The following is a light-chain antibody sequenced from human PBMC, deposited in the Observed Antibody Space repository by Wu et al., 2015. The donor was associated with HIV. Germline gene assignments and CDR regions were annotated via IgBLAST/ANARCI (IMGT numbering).Light chain of an antibody. CDR3: QKYNTAPWT. CDR1: QGISNF. CDR2: AVI. J-gene: IGKJ1*01. Sequence: DIQMTQSPSSLSASVGDRVTITCRASQGISNFLAWYQQKPGKPPKVLIYAVIHFANQGVPSRFSGSGSGTGFHFSPSSSLQPEDVATYYCQKYNTAPWTFGQGTKVEMK. V-gene: IGKV1-27*01.